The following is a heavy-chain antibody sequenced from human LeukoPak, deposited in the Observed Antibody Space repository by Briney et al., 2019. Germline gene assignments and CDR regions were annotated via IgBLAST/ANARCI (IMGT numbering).Heavy chain of an antibody. CDR3: AKEKGELSFKSYYFDY. CDR1: GFTFSSYG. CDR2: ISYDGSNK. D-gene: IGHD3-16*02. J-gene: IGHJ4*02. V-gene: IGHV3-30*18. Sequence: GGSLRLSCAASGFTFSSYGMHWVRQAPGKGLEWVAVISYDGSNKYYADSVKGRFTISRDNSKNTLYLQMNSLRAEDTAVYYCAKEKGELSFKSYYFDYWGQGTLVTVSS.